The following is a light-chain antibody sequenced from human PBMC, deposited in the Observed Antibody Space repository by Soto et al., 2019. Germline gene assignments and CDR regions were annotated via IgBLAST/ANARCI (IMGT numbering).Light chain of an antibody. V-gene: IGKV3-15*01. CDR2: GAS. Sequence: EIVMTQSPATLSVSPGERAILSCRASKSVSNNLAWYQQKPGQAPRLLIYGASTRATGIPARFSGSGSGTEFTLSISSLQSEDSAIYYCQHYNNWPPLTFGGGTKVEIK. J-gene: IGKJ4*01. CDR3: QHYNNWPPLT. CDR1: KSVSNN.